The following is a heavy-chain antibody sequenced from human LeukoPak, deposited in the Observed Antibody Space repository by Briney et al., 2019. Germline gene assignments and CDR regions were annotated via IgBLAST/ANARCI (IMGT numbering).Heavy chain of an antibody. CDR1: GFTFSSYG. D-gene: IGHD6-19*01. Sequence: GRSLRLSCAASGFTFSSYGMHWVRQAPGKGLEWVAVIWYDGSNKYYADSVKGRFTISRDNSKNTLYLQMNSPRAEDTAVYYCARVGYSSGWLRDWGQGTLVTVSS. V-gene: IGHV3-33*01. CDR3: ARVGYSSGWLRD. J-gene: IGHJ4*02. CDR2: IWYDGSNK.